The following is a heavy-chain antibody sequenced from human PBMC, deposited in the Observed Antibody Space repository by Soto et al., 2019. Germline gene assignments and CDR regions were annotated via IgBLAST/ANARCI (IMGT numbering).Heavy chain of an antibody. CDR2: IRSKANSYAT. V-gene: IGHV3-73*01. CDR3: TRHSPSSSAWEGMDV. Sequence: SLRLSCAASGFTFSGSAMHWVRQASGKGLEWVGRIRSKANSYATAYAASVKGRFTISRDDSKNTAYLQMNRLKTEDTAVYYCTRHSPSSSAWEGMDVWGQGTTVTVS. D-gene: IGHD6-6*01. J-gene: IGHJ6*01. CDR1: GFTFSGSA.